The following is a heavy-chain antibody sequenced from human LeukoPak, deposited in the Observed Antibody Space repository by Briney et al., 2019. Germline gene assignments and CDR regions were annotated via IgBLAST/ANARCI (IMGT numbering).Heavy chain of an antibody. CDR2: ISPNSGGT. CDR1: GYTFTGYY. D-gene: IGHD2-2*01. V-gene: IGHV1-2*02. CDR3: ATGVVPAASEFDY. J-gene: IGHJ4*02. Sequence: ASVKVSCKASGYTFTGYYMHWVRQAPGQGLEWMGWISPNSGGTNYAQKFQGRVTMTRDTSISTAYMELSRLRSDDTAVYYCATGVVPAASEFDYWGQGTLVTVSS.